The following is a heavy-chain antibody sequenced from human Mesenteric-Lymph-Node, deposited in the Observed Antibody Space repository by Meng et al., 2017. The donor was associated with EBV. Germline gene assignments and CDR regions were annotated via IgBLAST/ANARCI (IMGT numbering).Heavy chain of an antibody. CDR1: GGSIRGNNW. V-gene: IGHV4-4*02. D-gene: IGHD1-7*01. CDR3: ARVSEISGTWLDC. CDR2: VFHIGST. J-gene: IGHJ1*01. Sequence: QVQLQESGPVPVKPSGTLSLTCAVSGGSIRGNNWWSWIRQPPGKGLEWIGEVFHIGSTNYNPSLKSRVTISLDKSKNQFSLKLTSVTAADTAVYFCARVSEISGTWLDCWGQGTLVTVSS.